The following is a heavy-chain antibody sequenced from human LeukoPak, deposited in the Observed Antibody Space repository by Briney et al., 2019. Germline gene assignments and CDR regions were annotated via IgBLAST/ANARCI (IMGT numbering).Heavy chain of an antibody. CDR2: ISYDGSNN. D-gene: IGHD6-13*01. Sequence: GGSLRLSCAASGFTFSSYAMHWVRQAPGKGLEWVAVISYDGSNNYHAGSVQGRFTISRDNSKNTLYLQMNSLRAEDTAVYYCARIGAGSSRDYWGQGTLVTVSS. CDR3: ARIGAGSSRDY. CDR1: GFTFSSYA. V-gene: IGHV3-30-3*01. J-gene: IGHJ4*02.